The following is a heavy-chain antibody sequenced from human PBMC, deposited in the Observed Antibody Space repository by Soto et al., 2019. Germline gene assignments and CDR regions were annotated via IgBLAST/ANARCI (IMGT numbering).Heavy chain of an antibody. V-gene: IGHV3-30*18. CDR2: ISYDGSNK. CDR3: AKDRGYSGYDSLDY. CDR1: GFTFSSYG. D-gene: IGHD5-12*01. J-gene: IGHJ4*02. Sequence: LRLSCAASGFTFSSYGMHWVRQAPGKGLEWVALISYDGSNKYYAESVKGRSTISRDNSKNTLYLQMNSLRAEDTAVYYCAKDRGYSGYDSLDYWGQGTLVTVSS.